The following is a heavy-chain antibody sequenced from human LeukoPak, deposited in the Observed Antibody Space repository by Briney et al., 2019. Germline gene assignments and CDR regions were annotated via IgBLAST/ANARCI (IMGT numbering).Heavy chain of an antibody. V-gene: IGHV4-34*01. CDR2: INHSGST. CDR1: GGSFSGYY. Sequence: SETLSLTCAVYGGSFSGYYWSWIRQPPGKGLEWIGEINHSGSTNYNPSLKSRVTISVDTSKNQFSLKLSSVTAADTAVYYCARGPDGRWLQLSPLRYWGQGTLVTVSS. CDR3: ARGPDGRWLQLSPLRY. J-gene: IGHJ4*02. D-gene: IGHD5-24*01.